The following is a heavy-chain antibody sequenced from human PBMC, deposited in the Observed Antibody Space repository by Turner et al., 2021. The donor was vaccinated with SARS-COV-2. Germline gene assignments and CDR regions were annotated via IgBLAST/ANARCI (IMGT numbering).Heavy chain of an antibody. CDR2: IYYSGTT. D-gene: IGHD6-13*01. Sequence: QLQLQESGPGLVKPSETLSLSCTVSGVSISFSSYYWGWIRQPPGKGLEWIGSIYYSGTTYYNPSLRSRVTISVDTSKNQFSLKMSSVTAAETAVYYCASQASSFWYYYFDSWGQGTLVTVSS. CDR1: GVSISFSSYY. J-gene: IGHJ4*02. V-gene: IGHV4-39*01. CDR3: ASQASSFWYYYFDS.